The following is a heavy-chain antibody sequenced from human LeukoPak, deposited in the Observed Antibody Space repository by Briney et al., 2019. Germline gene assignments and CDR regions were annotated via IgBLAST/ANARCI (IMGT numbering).Heavy chain of an antibody. CDR2: IYNSGRT. V-gene: IGHV4-59*01. CDR1: GGSISSDY. J-gene: IGHJ5*02. D-gene: IGHD3-10*01. Sequence: PSETLSLTCTVPGGSISSDYWNWIRQPPGKGLEWIGYIYNSGRTNYNPSLKSRVTISVDPSKAQFSLKLSSVTAADTAVYYCARDQEEDEGVWFDPWGQGTLVSVSS. CDR3: ARDQEEDEGVWFDP.